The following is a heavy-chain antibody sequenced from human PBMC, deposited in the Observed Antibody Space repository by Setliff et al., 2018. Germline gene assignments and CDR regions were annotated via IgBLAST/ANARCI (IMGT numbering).Heavy chain of an antibody. V-gene: IGHV1-69*13. Sequence: GPPVKVSCKASGGTFSSYAISWVRQAPGQGLEWMGGIIPIFGTANYAQKFQGRVTITADESTSTAYMELSSLRSEDTAVYYCAGVSYYYDSSGYYLTTTEPFDYWGQGTLVTVSS. CDR2: IIPIFGTA. D-gene: IGHD3-22*01. J-gene: IGHJ4*02. CDR1: GGTFSSYA. CDR3: AGVSYYYDSSGYYLTTTEPFDY.